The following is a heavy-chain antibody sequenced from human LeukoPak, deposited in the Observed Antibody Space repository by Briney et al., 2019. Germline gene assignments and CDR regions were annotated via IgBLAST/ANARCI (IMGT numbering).Heavy chain of an antibody. Sequence: PGGSLRLSCAASGFTFSSYAMSWVRQAPGKGLEWVSAISGSGGSTYYADSVKGRFTISRDNSKNTLYLQMNSLRAEDTAVYYCARDPRRNYDYVWGSSRDYWGQGTLVTVSS. J-gene: IGHJ4*02. CDR2: ISGSGGST. D-gene: IGHD3-16*01. CDR1: GFTFSSYA. V-gene: IGHV3-23*01. CDR3: ARDPRRNYDYVWGSSRDY.